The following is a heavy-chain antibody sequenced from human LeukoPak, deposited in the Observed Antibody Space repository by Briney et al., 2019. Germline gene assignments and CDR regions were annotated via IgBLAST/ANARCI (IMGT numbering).Heavy chain of an antibody. Sequence: PGGSLRLSCAASGFTFSTYAMHWVRQAPGKGLEWVAVISYDGSSKYYADSVKGRFTISRDNSKNTLYLQMNSLRAEDTAVYYCARAESYYYDSSGYGTYYWGQGTLVTVSS. D-gene: IGHD3-22*01. J-gene: IGHJ4*02. V-gene: IGHV3-30*04. CDR1: GFTFSTYA. CDR2: ISYDGSSK. CDR3: ARAESYYYDSSGYGTYY.